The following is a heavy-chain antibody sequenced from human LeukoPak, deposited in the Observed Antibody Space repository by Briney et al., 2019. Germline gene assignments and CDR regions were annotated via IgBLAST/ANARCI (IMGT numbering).Heavy chain of an antibody. V-gene: IGHV3-30*18. J-gene: IGHJ4*02. CDR2: ISYDGSNK. Sequence: PGGSLRLSCAASGFTFSSYGMHWVRQAPGKGLEWVAVISYDGSNKYYADSVKGRFTISRDNSKNTLYLQMNSLRAEDTAVYYCAKALQGMISEQYWGQGTLVTVSS. CDR1: GFTFSSYG. CDR3: AKALQGMISEQY. D-gene: IGHD1/OR15-1a*01.